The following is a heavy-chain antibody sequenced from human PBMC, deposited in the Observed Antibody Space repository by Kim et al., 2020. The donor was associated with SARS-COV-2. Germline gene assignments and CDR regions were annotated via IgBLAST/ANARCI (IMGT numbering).Heavy chain of an antibody. Sequence: GESLKISCKGSGYSFTSYWISWVRQMPGKGLEWMGRIDPSDSYTNYSPSFQGHVTISADKSISTAYLQWSSLKASDTAMYYCARQRVRGVIQPAFDIWGQGTMVTVSS. CDR3: ARQRVRGVIQPAFDI. V-gene: IGHV5-10-1*01. D-gene: IGHD3-10*01. CDR2: IDPSDSYT. J-gene: IGHJ3*02. CDR1: GYSFTSYW.